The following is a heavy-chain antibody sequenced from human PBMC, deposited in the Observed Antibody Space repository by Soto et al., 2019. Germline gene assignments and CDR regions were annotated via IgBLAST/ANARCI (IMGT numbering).Heavy chain of an antibody. V-gene: IGHV4-59*08. J-gene: IGHJ4*02. Sequence: ETLSLTCSLSGGSLSGYYWTWTRQPPGKGLEWIGYIYYAGTTTYNPSIKNRVTISLDTPKNHFSLKMDSVTAADTAVYYCTRLGGFYQALDSWGQGVLVTVSS. CDR2: IYYAGTT. D-gene: IGHD3-22*01. CDR1: GGSLSGYY. CDR3: TRLGGFYQALDS.